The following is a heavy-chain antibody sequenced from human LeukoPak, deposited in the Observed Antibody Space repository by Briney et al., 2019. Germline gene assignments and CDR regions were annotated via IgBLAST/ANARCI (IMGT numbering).Heavy chain of an antibody. CDR3: ARDHSGDYIPTYFDY. J-gene: IGHJ4*02. Sequence: GGSLRLSCAASGFTFSSYSMNWARQAPGKGLEWVSSISSNSSYKYYAYSVKGRFTISRNNAKHSLHRQKHSLRAEHDAVYYCARDHSGDYIPTYFDYWGQGTLVTVSS. CDR2: ISSNSSYK. CDR1: GFTFSSYS. D-gene: IGHD4-17*01. V-gene: IGHV3-21*01.